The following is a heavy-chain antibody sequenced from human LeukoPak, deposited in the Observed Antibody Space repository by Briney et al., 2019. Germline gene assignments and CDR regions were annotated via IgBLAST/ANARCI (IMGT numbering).Heavy chain of an antibody. V-gene: IGHV1-46*01. CDR1: GGTFISYA. CDR3: ARLYGGNSIYYFDY. CDR2: INPSGGST. D-gene: IGHD4-23*01. Sequence: GSSVKVSCKASGGTFISYAISWVRQAPGQGLEWMGIINPSGGSTSYAQKFQGRVTMTRDTSTSTVYMELSSLRSEDTAVYYCARLYGGNSIYYFDYWGQGTLVTVSS. J-gene: IGHJ4*02.